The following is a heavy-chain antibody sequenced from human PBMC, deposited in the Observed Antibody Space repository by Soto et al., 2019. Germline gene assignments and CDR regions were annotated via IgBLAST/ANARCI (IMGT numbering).Heavy chain of an antibody. CDR1: GVSVSSGGYY. D-gene: IGHD2-2*01. J-gene: IGHJ6*02. CDR3: ARHPGYCSGSNCYGYYTMDV. CDR2: IYSSGST. V-gene: IGHV4-61*08. Sequence: PSETLSLTCTVSGVSVSSGGYYWSWIRQPPGKGLEWIGFIYSSGSTDYNPSLKSRVTILVDTSKNQFSLKLSSVTAADTAVYYCARHPGYCSGSNCYGYYTMDVWGQGTTVTVSS.